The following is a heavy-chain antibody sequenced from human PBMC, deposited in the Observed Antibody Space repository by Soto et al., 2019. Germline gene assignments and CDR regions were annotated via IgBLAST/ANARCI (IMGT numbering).Heavy chain of an antibody. D-gene: IGHD1-26*01. CDR2: IVPMLGTP. J-gene: IGHJ6*02. V-gene: IGHV1-69*13. CDR3: ARNGTYSSSLSQYSGMDV. CDR1: GGTFDNFI. Sequence: SVKVSCKASGGTFDNFIMNWVRQTPGRGLEWMGGIVPMLGTPTYAEKFKGRVTISAAGSTSTMYMEVTSLRSEDTAIYYCARNGTYSSSLSQYSGMDVWGQGTTVTVSS.